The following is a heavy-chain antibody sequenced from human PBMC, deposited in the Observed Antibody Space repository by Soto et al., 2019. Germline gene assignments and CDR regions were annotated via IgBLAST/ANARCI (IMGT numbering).Heavy chain of an antibody. V-gene: IGHV4-39*01. J-gene: IGHJ6*02. CDR2: IYHSGTT. Sequence: SETLCLTCNVSGGSINTSSYYWGWVRHAPGKGLEWIGSIYHSGTTYYNPSLKGRLSISIDTSKNQFSLTLSSVTAADSATYYCARDGYCGTARCYMVCGVYPANYGMDFWGRGPSVTLSS. CDR1: GGSINTSSYY. CDR3: ARDGYCGTARCYMVCGVYPANYGMDF. D-gene: IGHD2-21*01.